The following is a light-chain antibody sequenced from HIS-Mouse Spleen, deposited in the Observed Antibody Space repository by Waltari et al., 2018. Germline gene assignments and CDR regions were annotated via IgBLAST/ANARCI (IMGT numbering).Light chain of an antibody. CDR3: YSTDSSGNHRV. CDR2: EDR. Sequence: SYELTQPPSVSVSPGQTARITCSGAAFTKKNASWYKQKSGQAPDLVIYEDRKRPSGIPERVSGSSSGTMATLTSSGAQVEDEADYYCYSTDSSGNHRVFGGGTKLTVL. J-gene: IGLJ2*01. CDR1: AFTKKN. V-gene: IGLV3-10*01.